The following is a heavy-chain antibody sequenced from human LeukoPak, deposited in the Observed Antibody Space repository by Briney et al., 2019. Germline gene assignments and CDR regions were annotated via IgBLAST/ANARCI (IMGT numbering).Heavy chain of an antibody. CDR2: IDPSDSYT. V-gene: IGHV5-10-1*01. J-gene: IGHJ4*02. D-gene: IGHD6-19*01. CDR3: ARHHEEAGSLDY. CDR1: GYSFTSYW. Sequence: GESLKISCKGSGYSFTSYWISWVRQMPGKGLEWMGRIDPSDSYTNYSPSFQGHVTISADKSISTAYLRWSSLKASDTAMYYCARHHEEAGSLDYWGQGTLVTVSS.